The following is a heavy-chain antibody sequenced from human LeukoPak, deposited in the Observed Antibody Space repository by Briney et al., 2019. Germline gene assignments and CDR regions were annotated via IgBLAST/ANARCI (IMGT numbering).Heavy chain of an antibody. CDR3: ARQNFWSGYYDF. CDR2: IYMAGST. CDR1: GGSISSYY. Sequence: PSETLSLTCTVSGGSISSYYWTWIRQPAGKGPEWIGRIYMAGSTNYNPSLKSRVTISEDTSKNEFSLELKSVTAADTAVYYCARQNFWSGYYDFWGQGALVTVSS. V-gene: IGHV4-4*07. D-gene: IGHD3-3*01. J-gene: IGHJ4*02.